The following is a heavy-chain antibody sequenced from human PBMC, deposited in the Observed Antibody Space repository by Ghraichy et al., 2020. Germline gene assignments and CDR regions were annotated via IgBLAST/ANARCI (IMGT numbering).Heavy chain of an antibody. CDR1: GFTFSDYA. V-gene: IGHV3-23*01. J-gene: IGHJ4*02. CDR3: AKAGCISSRCYVNW. CDR2: ISGSGGSP. Sequence: GGSLRLSCAASGFTFSDYAMNWVRQAPGKGLEWVSSISGSGGSPSYADSVKGRFTISRDNSKNTLYLHMNSLRAEDTAVYYCAKAGCISSRCYVNWWGQGTLVTVSS. D-gene: IGHD2-2*01.